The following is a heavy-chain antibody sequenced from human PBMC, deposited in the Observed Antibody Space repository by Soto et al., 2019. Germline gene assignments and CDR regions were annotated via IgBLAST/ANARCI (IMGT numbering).Heavy chain of an antibody. CDR1: GGSISSSSYY. CDR2: IYYSGST. CDR3: ARLRISDEFLERWEPSNWFDP. D-gene: IGHD1-26*01. Sequence: PSETLSLTCTVSGGSISSSSYYWGWIRQPPGKGLEWIGSIYYSGSTYYNPSPKSRVTISVDTSKNQFSLKLSSVTAADTAVYYCARLRISDEFLERWEPSNWFDPWGQGTLVTVSS. V-gene: IGHV4-39*01. J-gene: IGHJ5*02.